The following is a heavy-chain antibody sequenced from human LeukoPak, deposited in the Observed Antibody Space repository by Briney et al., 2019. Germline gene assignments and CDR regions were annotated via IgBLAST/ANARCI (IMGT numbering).Heavy chain of an antibody. Sequence: GGSLRLSCAASGFTFSNYAMSWVRQAPGKGLEWVSGISAGGTNTYYADSVKGRFTISRDNSKNTLYLQMSNLSAENTALYYCAQSETGSTRGASDYRGQGTLVTASS. CDR3: AQSETGSTRGASDY. CDR2: ISAGGTNT. D-gene: IGHD1-14*01. CDR1: GFTFSNYA. J-gene: IGHJ4*02. V-gene: IGHV3-23*01.